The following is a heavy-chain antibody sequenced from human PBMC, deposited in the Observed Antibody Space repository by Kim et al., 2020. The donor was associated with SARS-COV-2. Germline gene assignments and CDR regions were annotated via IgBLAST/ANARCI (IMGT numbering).Heavy chain of an antibody. CDR2: INPNSGGT. CDR1: GYTFTGYY. CDR3: ARVQLWDDAFDI. Sequence: ASVKVSCKASGYTFTGYYMHWVRQAPGQGLEWMGRINPNSGGTNYAQKFQGRVTMTRDTSISTAYMELSRLRSDDTAVYYCARVQLWDDAFDIWGQGTMVTVSS. V-gene: IGHV1-2*06. J-gene: IGHJ3*02. D-gene: IGHD5-18*01.